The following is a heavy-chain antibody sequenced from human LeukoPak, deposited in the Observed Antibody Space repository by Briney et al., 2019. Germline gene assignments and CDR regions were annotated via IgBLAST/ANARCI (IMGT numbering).Heavy chain of an antibody. CDR2: IFSGGST. Sequence: GGSLRLSCAASGISVSINYMSWVRQAPGKGLEWVSIIFSGGSTYYADSVKGRFTISRDNFKNTLYLQMNSLRAEDTAVYYCARVIAPATIREFDYWGQGTLVTVSS. CDR3: ARVIAPATIREFDY. D-gene: IGHD5-24*01. CDR1: GISVSINY. J-gene: IGHJ4*02. V-gene: IGHV3-66*01.